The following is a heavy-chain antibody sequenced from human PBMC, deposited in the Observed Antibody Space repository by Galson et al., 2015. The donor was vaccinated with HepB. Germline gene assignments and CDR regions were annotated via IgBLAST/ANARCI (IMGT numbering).Heavy chain of an antibody. CDR3: ARGGTGILWFGELLVLADAFDI. J-gene: IGHJ3*02. D-gene: IGHD3-10*01. CDR1: GFTFSSYA. CDR2: ISYDGSNK. V-gene: IGHV3-30-3*01. Sequence: SLRLSCAASGFTFSSYAMHWVRQAPGKGLEWVAVISYDGSNKYYADSVKGRFTISRDNSKNTLYLQMNSLRAEDTAVYYCARGGTGILWFGELLVLADAFDIWGQGTMVTVSS.